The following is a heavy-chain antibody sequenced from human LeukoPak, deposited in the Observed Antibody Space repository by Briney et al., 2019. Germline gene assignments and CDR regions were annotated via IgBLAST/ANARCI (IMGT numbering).Heavy chain of an antibody. CDR1: GFTFSSYA. CDR3: AREYYGAYTYRYFDL. D-gene: IGHD4-17*01. J-gene: IGHJ2*01. CDR2: IYHTESS. Sequence: LRLSCAASGFTFSSYAMSWIRQPPGKGLEWIGNIYHTESSYYNPSLKSRVIISIDRSKNQFSLQLSSVTAADTAVYYCAREYYGAYTYRYFDLWGRGTLVSVSS. V-gene: IGHV4-30-2*01.